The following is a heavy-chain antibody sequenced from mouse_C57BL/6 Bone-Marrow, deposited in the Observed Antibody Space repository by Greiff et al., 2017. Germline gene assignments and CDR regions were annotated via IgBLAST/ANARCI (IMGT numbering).Heavy chain of an antibody. V-gene: IGHV1-42*01. CDR1: GYSFTGYY. J-gene: IGHJ3*01. CDR3: AGSRYCLSHFAY. CDR2: INPRTGGT. Sequence: DVKLEQSGPELVKPGASVQISCKASGYSFTGYYMNWVKQSPEKSLEWIGEINPRTGGTTYNQKFKAKATLTVDKSSSTASMQLPSLTTVDSAVYYCAGSRYCLSHFAYWGQGTLLTVSA. D-gene: IGHD2-14*01.